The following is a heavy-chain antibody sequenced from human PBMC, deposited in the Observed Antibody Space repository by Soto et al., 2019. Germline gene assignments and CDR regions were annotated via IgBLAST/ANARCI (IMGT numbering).Heavy chain of an antibody. CDR1: GFTFNSYG. J-gene: IGHJ4*02. D-gene: IGHD3-22*01. CDR2: IWYDGSNT. V-gene: IGHV3-33*01. Sequence: QVQLVASGGGVVQPGGSLRLSCAASGFTFNSYGMHWVRQTPGKGLECVTFIWYDGSNTDYADSVKGRFTISRDSSKNTLYLQMDGLRGEDTAVYFCARAGAHYEIDYWGQGTLVTVSS. CDR3: ARAGAHYEIDY.